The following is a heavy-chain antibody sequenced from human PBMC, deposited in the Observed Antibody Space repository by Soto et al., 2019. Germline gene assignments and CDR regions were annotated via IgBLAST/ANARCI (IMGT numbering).Heavy chain of an antibody. Sequence: GGSLRLSCAASGFTFDDYTMHWVRQAPGKGLEWVSLISWDGGSTYYADSVKGRFTISRDNSKNSLYLQMNSLRTEDTAVYYCAKDIGEGSSWYYYYYGMDVWGQGTTVTVSS. V-gene: IGHV3-43*01. D-gene: IGHD6-13*01. CDR1: GFTFDDYT. J-gene: IGHJ6*02. CDR2: ISWDGGST. CDR3: AKDIGEGSSWYYYYYGMDV.